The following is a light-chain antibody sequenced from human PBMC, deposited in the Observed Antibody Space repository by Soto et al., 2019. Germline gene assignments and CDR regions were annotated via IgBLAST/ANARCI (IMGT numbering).Light chain of an antibody. Sequence: QSVLTQPASVSGSPGQSITISCTGTSSDVGGYNYVSWYQHHPGKAPKLMMYDVSNRPSGVSNRFSGSKSGNTASLSISGLQPEDEADYYCSSYRTSNTRQIVCGTGTKLTVL. CDR2: DVS. CDR3: SSYRTSNTRQIV. CDR1: SSDVGGYNY. V-gene: IGLV2-14*03. J-gene: IGLJ1*01.